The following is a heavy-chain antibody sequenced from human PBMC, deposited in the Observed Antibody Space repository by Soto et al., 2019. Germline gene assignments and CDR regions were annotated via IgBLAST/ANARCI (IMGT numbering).Heavy chain of an antibody. V-gene: IGHV3-53*01. CDR3: ARIAAAGAFDI. CDR2: IYSGGST. Sequence: GGSLRLSCAASGFTVSSNYMSWVRQAPGKGLEWVSVIYSGGSTYYAESVKGLFTISRDNSKNTLYLQMNSLRAEDTAVYYCARIAAAGAFDIWGQGTMVTVSS. J-gene: IGHJ3*02. D-gene: IGHD6-13*01. CDR1: GFTVSSNY.